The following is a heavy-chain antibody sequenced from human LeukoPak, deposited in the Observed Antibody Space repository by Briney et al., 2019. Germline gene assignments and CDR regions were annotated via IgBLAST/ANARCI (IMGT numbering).Heavy chain of an antibody. D-gene: IGHD3-10*01. CDR1: GGSISSSSYY. V-gene: IGHV4-39*01. CDR3: ARQDGSGSPFDY. CDR2: IYYSGST. Sequence: PSETLSLTCTVSGGSISSSSYYWGWIRQPPGKGLEWIGSIYYSGSTYYNPSLKTRVTISVDTSKNQFSLKLSSVTAADTAVYYCARQDGSGSPFDYWGQGTLVTVSS. J-gene: IGHJ4*02.